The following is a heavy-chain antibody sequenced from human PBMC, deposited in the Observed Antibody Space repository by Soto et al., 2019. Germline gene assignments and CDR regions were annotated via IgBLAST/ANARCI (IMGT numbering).Heavy chain of an antibody. CDR2: IYYSGST. D-gene: IGHD3-16*01. Sequence: PSETLSLTCTVSGGSISSSSYYWGWIRQPPGKGLEWIGSIYYSGSTNYNPSLKSRVTISVDTSKNQFSLKLSSVTAADTAVYYCASRLPSSHNMDVWGQGTTVTVSS. J-gene: IGHJ6*02. CDR3: ASRLPSSHNMDV. V-gene: IGHV4-39*01. CDR1: GGSISSSSYY.